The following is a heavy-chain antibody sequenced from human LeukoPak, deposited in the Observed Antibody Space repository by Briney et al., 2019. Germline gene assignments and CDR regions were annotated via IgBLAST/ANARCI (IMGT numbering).Heavy chain of an antibody. V-gene: IGHV3-7*01. J-gene: IGHJ4*02. CDR2: IKQDGSEK. CDR1: GFTFSSYW. D-gene: IGHD3-3*01. CDR3: ARFASLRFLEWLFVDY. Sequence: GGSLRLSCAASGFTFSSYWMSWVRQAPGKGLEWVAHIKQDGSEKYYVDSVKGRFTISRDSAKNSLYLQMNGLRAEDTAVYYCARFASLRFLEWLFVDYWGQGTLVTVSS.